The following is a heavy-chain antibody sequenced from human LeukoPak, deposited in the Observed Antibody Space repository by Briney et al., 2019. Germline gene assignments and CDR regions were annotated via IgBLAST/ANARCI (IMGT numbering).Heavy chain of an antibody. V-gene: IGHV1-69*05. CDR1: GGTFSSYA. D-gene: IGHD6-19*01. J-gene: IGHJ4*02. CDR2: IIPIFGTA. Sequence: SVKVSCKASGGTFSSYAISWVRQAPGQGLEWMGRIIPIFGTANYAQKFQGRVTITTEESTSTAYMELSSLRSEDTAVYYCARGVGYSSGWYEDYYFDYWGQGTLVTVSS. CDR3: ARGVGYSSGWYEDYYFDY.